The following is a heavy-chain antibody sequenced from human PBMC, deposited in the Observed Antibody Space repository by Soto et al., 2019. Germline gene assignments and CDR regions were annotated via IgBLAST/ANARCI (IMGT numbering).Heavy chain of an antibody. D-gene: IGHD3-16*01. Sequence: SETLSLTCAVYGVSFSGYYWIWIRQPPGKGLEWIGEVNDSGSTNCNPSLKSRVTISKVTSKNQFSLKLSSVTAADTAVYYCARALGGTGRFYYYGMDVWGQGTTVTVSS. CDR3: ARALGGTGRFYYYGMDV. V-gene: IGHV4-34*01. CDR1: GVSFSGYY. CDR2: VNDSGST. J-gene: IGHJ6*02.